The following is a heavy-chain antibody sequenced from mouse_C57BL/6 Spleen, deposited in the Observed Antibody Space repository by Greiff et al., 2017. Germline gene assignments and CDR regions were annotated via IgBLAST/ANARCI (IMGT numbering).Heavy chain of an antibody. V-gene: IGHV5-6*01. J-gene: IGHJ4*01. Sequence: EVQLKESGGDLVKPGGSLKLSCAASGFTFSSSGMSWVRQTPDKRLEWVATISSGGSYTYYPDSVKGRFTISRDNAKNTLYLQMSSLKSEDTAMYYCARHPTVVATEAMDYWGQGTSVTVSS. CDR3: ARHPTVVATEAMDY. D-gene: IGHD1-1*01. CDR2: ISSGGSYT. CDR1: GFTFSSSG.